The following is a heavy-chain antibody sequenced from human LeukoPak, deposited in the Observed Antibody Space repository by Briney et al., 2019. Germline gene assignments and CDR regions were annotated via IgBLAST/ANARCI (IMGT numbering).Heavy chain of an antibody. D-gene: IGHD4-17*01. Sequence: ASVKVSCKASGYTFTGYYMHWVRQTPGQGLEWMGWINPNSGGTNYAQKFQGRVTMTRDTSISTAYMELSRLRSDDTAVYYCARSEYGDYLNWFDPWGQGTLVTVSS. CDR1: GYTFTGYY. CDR3: ARSEYGDYLNWFDP. J-gene: IGHJ5*02. CDR2: INPNSGGT. V-gene: IGHV1-2*02.